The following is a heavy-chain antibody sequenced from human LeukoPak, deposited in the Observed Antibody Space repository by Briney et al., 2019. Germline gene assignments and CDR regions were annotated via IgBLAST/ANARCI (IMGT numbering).Heavy chain of an antibody. CDR3: AREDSPSLTYAFDI. CDR2: ISHAGST. J-gene: IGHJ3*02. V-gene: IGHV4-34*01. Sequence: SETLSLTCAVYGGSFSDYYWSWIRQPPGKGLEWIGEISHAGSTSYNPSLRSRVTISVDTSKKHFSLKLSSVAAADTAVYYCAREDSPSLTYAFDIWGQGTMVTVSS. CDR1: GGSFSDYY. D-gene: IGHD3-16*01.